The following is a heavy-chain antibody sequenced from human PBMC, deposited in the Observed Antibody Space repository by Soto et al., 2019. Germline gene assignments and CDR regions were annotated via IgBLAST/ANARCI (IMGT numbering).Heavy chain of an antibody. Sequence: GGSLRLSCAASGFTLSSYGMHWVRQAPGKGLEWVAVISYDGSNKYYADSVKGRFTISRDNSKNTLYLQMNSLRAEDTAVYYCAKDRDYGDYGHYFDYWGQGTLVTVSS. CDR3: AKDRDYGDYGHYFDY. D-gene: IGHD4-17*01. V-gene: IGHV3-30*18. CDR2: ISYDGSNK. CDR1: GFTLSSYG. J-gene: IGHJ4*02.